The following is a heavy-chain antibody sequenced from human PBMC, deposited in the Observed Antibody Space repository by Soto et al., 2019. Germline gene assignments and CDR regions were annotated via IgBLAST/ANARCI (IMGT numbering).Heavy chain of an antibody. D-gene: IGHD3-22*01. J-gene: IGHJ5*02. Sequence: ASVKVSCKASGYTFTSYGISLVRQAPGQGLEWMGWISAYNGNTNYAQKLQGRVTMTTDTSTSTAYMELRSLRSDDTAVYYCARDNYDSSGSRWFDPWGQGTLVTVSS. CDR2: ISAYNGNT. CDR1: GYTFTSYG. CDR3: ARDNYDSSGSRWFDP. V-gene: IGHV1-18*01.